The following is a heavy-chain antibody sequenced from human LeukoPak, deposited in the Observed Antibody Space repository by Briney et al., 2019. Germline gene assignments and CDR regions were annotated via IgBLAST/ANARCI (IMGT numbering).Heavy chain of an antibody. CDR2: IKHGGIT. J-gene: IGHJ3*01. CDR1: GGSFGGYY. D-gene: IGHD4-17*01. V-gene: IGHV4-34*01. Sequence: SETLSLTCAVYGGSFGGYYWGWIRQPRGKWREWIGEIKHGGITNYNPPLKSRVTISVDTSKNPFPLKLSSVTAADTAVYYCARFLPGYDYESNDAFDFWGQGTMVTVSS. CDR3: ARFLPGYDYESNDAFDF.